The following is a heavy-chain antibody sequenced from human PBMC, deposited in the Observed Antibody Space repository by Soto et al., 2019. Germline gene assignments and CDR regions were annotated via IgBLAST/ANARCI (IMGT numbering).Heavy chain of an antibody. V-gene: IGHV4-59*08. CDR1: GGSTSVYY. J-gene: IGHJ4*02. CDR2: IYYRGST. D-gene: IGHD4-17*01. Sequence: QVQLQESGPGLVKPSETLSLTCTVSGGSTSVYYWSWIRQPPGKGLEWIGYIYYRGSTNYNPSLTCRVTMSVDTSQNQFSLQLSSVTDADPAVYYCARSYGGKLGYSFDYWGQGTLVTFSS. CDR3: ARSYGGKLGYSFDY.